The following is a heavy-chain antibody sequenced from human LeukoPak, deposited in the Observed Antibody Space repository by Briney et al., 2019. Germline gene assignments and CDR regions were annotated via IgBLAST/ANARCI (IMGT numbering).Heavy chain of an antibody. CDR3: ARFSSIAAAFDY. D-gene: IGHD6-13*01. CDR1: GGSISSNIYY. J-gene: IGHJ4*02. CDR2: IYTSGTT. Sequence: SETLSLTCTVSGGSISSNIYYWGWIRQPPGKGLEWIGRIYTSGTTHYNPSLKSRVTMSVDTSKNQFSLNLSSVTAADTAVYYCARFSSIAAAFDYWGLGTLVTVSS. V-gene: IGHV4-39*07.